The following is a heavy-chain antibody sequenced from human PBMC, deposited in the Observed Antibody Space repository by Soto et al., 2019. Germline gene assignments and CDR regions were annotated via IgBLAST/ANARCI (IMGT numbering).Heavy chain of an antibody. CDR2: ISAYNGNT. CDR3: ARALDYDILTGYDY. J-gene: IGHJ4*02. Sequence: ASVKVSCKASGYTFTSYGISWVRQAPGQGLEWMGWISAYNGNTNYAQKLQGRVTMTTDTSTSTAYMELRSLRSDDTAVYYCARALDYDILTGYDYWGQGTLVTVSS. V-gene: IGHV1-18*01. CDR1: GYTFTSYG. D-gene: IGHD3-9*01.